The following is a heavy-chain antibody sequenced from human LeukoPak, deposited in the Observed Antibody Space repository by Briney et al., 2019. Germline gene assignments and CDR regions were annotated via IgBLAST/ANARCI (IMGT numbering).Heavy chain of an antibody. J-gene: IGHJ5*02. D-gene: IGHD6-19*01. CDR1: GDSINSRSYY. CDR3: AGHFPHMDYSGWKQGWFDP. V-gene: IGHV4-39*01. Sequence: SQTLSLTCTVSGDSINSRSYYWGWLRHPPGKGLDWIGSIYYSGITYYDPSLKSRVTISVGTSENQFSLRLTSVTAADTAVYYCAGHFPHMDYSGWKQGWFDPWGQGTLVTVSS. CDR2: IYYSGIT.